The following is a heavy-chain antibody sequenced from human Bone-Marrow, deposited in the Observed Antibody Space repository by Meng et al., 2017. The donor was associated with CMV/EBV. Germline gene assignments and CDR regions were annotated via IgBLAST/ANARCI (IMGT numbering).Heavy chain of an antibody. Sequence: SVGLSGEASGFNLSPDAMPWVRQAQGKGQECVSGSNGGSGNIYNADSVKGRFTISRHNSKNTLYLQMNSLTVDDTALYYCARAGYYDYWGQGTLVTVSS. CDR2: SNGGSGNI. D-gene: IGHD2-21*01. CDR3: ARAGYYDY. V-gene: IGHV3-23*01. J-gene: IGHJ4*02. CDR1: GFNLSPDA.